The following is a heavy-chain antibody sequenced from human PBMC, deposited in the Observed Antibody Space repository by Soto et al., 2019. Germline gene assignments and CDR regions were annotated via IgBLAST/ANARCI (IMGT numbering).Heavy chain of an antibody. J-gene: IGHJ6*02. V-gene: IGHV4-38-2*01. CDR3: ARSMYSTSAQLYYGMDV. CDR2: MYHSGIT. D-gene: IGHD6-6*01. Sequence: PSETLSLTCAVSGYSIRSGYFWGWIRQPPEKGLEWIGSMYHSGITYYNLSLKSRVTISVDTSKNQLSLKLSSATAADTAVYYCARSMYSTSAQLYYGMDVWGQGTTVTVSS. CDR1: GYSIRSGYF.